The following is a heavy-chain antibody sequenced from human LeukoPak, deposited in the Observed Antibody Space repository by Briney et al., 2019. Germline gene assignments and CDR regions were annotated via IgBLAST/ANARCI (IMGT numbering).Heavy chain of an antibody. Sequence: GASLRLSCTASGVTFSGHWMHWVRQAPGKGLVWVSRINSEGTTTDYADSVKGRFTISRDNAKYTLYLQMNSLRAQDTAVYYCASVAILTGAIPFDYWGQGILVTVSA. CDR1: GVTFSGHW. J-gene: IGHJ4*02. V-gene: IGHV3-74*01. D-gene: IGHD3-9*01. CDR2: INSEGTTT. CDR3: ASVAILTGAIPFDY.